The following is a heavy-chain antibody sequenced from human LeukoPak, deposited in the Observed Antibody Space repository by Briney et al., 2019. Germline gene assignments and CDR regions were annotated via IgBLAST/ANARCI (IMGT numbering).Heavy chain of an antibody. CDR1: GGTFSSYA. D-gene: IGHD6-13*01. Sequence: ASVKVSCKASGGTFSSYAISWVRQAPGQGLGWMGGIIPIFGTANYAQKFQGRVTITADESTSTAYMELNSLRAEDTAVYYCARDLDHWYSSSWYAFDIWGQGTMVTVSS. CDR3: ARDLDHWYSSSWYAFDI. CDR2: IIPIFGTA. J-gene: IGHJ3*02. V-gene: IGHV1-69*13.